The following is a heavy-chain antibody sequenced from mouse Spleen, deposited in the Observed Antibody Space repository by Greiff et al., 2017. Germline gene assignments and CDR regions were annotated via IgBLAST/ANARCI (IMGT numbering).Heavy chain of an antibody. CDR3: ARRELGRLYFDY. J-gene: IGHJ2*01. Sequence: EVQVVESGPELVKPGASVKIPCKASGYTFTDYNMDWVKQSHGKSLEWIGDINPNNGGTIYNQKFKGKATLTVDKSSSTAYMELRSLTSEDTAVYYCARRELGRLYFDYWGQGTTLTVSS. V-gene: IGHV1-18*01. CDR1: GYTFTDYN. CDR2: INPNNGGT. D-gene: IGHD4-1*01.